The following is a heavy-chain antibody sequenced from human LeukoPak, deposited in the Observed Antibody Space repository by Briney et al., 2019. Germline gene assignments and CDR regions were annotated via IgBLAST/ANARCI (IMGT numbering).Heavy chain of an antibody. Sequence: ASVKVSCKASGYTFTGYYMHWVRQAPGQGLEWMGWINPNSGGTNYAQKFQGRVTMTRDTSISTAYMELSRLRSDDTAVYYCARDLTGDSPWFDPWGQGTLVTVSS. J-gene: IGHJ5*02. CDR3: ARDLTGDSPWFDP. CDR2: INPNSGGT. V-gene: IGHV1-2*02. D-gene: IGHD7-27*01. CDR1: GYTFTGYY.